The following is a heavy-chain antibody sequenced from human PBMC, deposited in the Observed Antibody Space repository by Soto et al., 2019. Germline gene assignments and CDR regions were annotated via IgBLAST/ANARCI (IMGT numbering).Heavy chain of an antibody. V-gene: IGHV4-59*01. CDR2: VFYTGST. CDR1: GGSISSYH. Sequence: PSETLSLTCTVSGGSISSYHWRWIRQSPGKGLEWIGYVFYTGSTKYNPALKRRVTISVDTSKNQFSLKLSSVSAADTGLYYCARSYSGTFYGYDTWGQGILVTVSS. J-gene: IGHJ5*02. D-gene: IGHD1-26*01. CDR3: ARSYSGTFYGYDT.